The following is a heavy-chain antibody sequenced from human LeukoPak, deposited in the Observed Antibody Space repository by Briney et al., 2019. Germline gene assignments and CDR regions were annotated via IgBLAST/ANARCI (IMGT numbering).Heavy chain of an antibody. CDR1: GASITNYY. CDR2: ISHTGIT. CDR3: AIFRSAADHPDS. J-gene: IGHJ4*02. Sequence: SETLSLTCTVSGASITNYYWSWIRQPPGKGLEWIGYISHTGITNYNPSLESRVIISADTSRNQCSLKLTSMTAADTAVYYCAIFRSAADHPDSWGQGTLVTVSS. V-gene: IGHV4-59*01. D-gene: IGHD2-21*01.